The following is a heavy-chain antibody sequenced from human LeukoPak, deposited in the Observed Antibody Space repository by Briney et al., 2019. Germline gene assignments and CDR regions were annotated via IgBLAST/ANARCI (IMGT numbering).Heavy chain of an antibody. D-gene: IGHD6-19*01. J-gene: IGHJ5*02. CDR2: IYPGDSDT. Sequence: GESLKISCKGSGYSFTSYWIGWVRQMPGKGLEWMGIIYPGDSDTGYSPSFQGQVTISVDKSISTAYLQWSSLKASDTAMYYCARQWLVDPNWFDPWGQGTLVTVSS. V-gene: IGHV5-51*01. CDR3: ARQWLVDPNWFDP. CDR1: GYSFTSYW.